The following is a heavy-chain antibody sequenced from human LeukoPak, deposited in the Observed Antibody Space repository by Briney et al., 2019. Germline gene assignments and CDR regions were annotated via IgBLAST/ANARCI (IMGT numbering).Heavy chain of an antibody. CDR2: IYDSDSDI. V-gene: IGHV5-51*01. Sequence: GESLKTSWKGSGYSLNNYWIAWVRQMSGKGLEWMGIIYDSDSDIRYSPSFQGQVTISADKSTSTAYLQWSSLKASDTAMYYCARLFSGSYPSLDAFDIWGQGTLVTVSS. CDR3: ARLFSGSYPSLDAFDI. CDR1: GYSLNNYW. D-gene: IGHD1-26*01. J-gene: IGHJ3*02.